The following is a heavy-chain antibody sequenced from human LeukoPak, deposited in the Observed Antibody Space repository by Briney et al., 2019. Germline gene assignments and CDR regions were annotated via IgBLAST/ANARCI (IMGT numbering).Heavy chain of an antibody. CDR1: GGSISSYY. D-gene: IGHD1-26*01. V-gene: IGHV4-59*01. J-gene: IGHJ4*02. CDR2: IYYSGST. Sequence: SETLSLTCTVSGGSISSYYWSWIRQPPGKGLEWIGCIYYSGSTNYNPSLKSRVTISVDTSKNQFSLKLSSATAADTAVYYCARGPVGAFDYWGQGTLVTVSS. CDR3: ARGPVGAFDY.